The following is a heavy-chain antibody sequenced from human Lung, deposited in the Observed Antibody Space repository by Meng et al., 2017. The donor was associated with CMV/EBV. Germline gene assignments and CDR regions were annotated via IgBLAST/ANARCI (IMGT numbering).Heavy chain of an antibody. D-gene: IGHD3-10*01. CDR1: GGSISSGGYY. CDR3: ASKPDYYGSGSYYYYGMDV. J-gene: IGHJ6*02. V-gene: IGHV4-31*03. CDR2: IYYSGST. Sequence: SETLSPTCTVPGGSISSGGYYWSWIRQHPGKGLEWIGYIYYSGSTYYNPSLKSRVTISVDTSKNQFSLKLSSVTAADTAVYYCASKPDYYGSGSYYYYGMDVWGQGTTVTVSS.